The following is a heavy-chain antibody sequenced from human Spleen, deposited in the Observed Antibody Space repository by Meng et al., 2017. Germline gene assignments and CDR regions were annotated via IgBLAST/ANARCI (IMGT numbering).Heavy chain of an antibody. V-gene: IGHV3-30*03. CDR1: GFTFNTMV. Sequence: QPQLVESGGGVVQPGRSLRLSCAGSGFTFNTMVMHWVRQAPGKGLEWVAVISYDGSNKFYADSVRGRFTLSRDNSKSTLHLQMNSLRTEDTAVYYCIREPHFDYWGQGTLVTVSS. CDR3: IREPHFDY. CDR2: ISYDGSNK. J-gene: IGHJ4*02.